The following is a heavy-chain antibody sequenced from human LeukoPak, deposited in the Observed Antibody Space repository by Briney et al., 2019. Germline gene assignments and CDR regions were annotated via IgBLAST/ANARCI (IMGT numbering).Heavy chain of an antibody. J-gene: IGHJ3*02. Sequence: PRASVKVSCKASGYTFTSYGISWVRQAPGQGLEWMGWISAYNGNTNYAQKLQGRVTMTTDTSTSTVYMELSSLRSEDTAVYYCARDQVPYCSSTSCYPRPRAFDIWGQGTMVTVSS. CDR3: ARDQVPYCSSTSCYPRPRAFDI. D-gene: IGHD2-2*01. CDR2: ISAYNGNT. CDR1: GYTFTSYG. V-gene: IGHV1-18*01.